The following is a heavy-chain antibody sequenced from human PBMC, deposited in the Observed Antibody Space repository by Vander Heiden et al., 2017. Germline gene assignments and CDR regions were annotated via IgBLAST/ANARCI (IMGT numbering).Heavy chain of an antibody. D-gene: IGHD3-10*01. CDR3: ARSGSGIHDY. V-gene: IGHV4-39*01. J-gene: IGHJ4*02. CDR1: ACSISSSSYY. Sequence: QLQLQESGPGLVKPSETLSLTCTVSACSISSSSYYWGWIRQPPGKGLEWIGSIYYSGSTYYNPSLKSRVTISVDTSKNQFSLKLSSVTAADTAVYYCARSGSGIHDYWGQGTLVTVSS. CDR2: IYYSGST.